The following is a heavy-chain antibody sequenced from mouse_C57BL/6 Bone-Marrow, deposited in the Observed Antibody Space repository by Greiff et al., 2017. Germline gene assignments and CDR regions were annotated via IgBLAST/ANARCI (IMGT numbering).Heavy chain of an antibody. CDR3: ARDRQLNKGY. CDR2: LWSDGST. D-gene: IGHD3-2*02. Sequence: QVQLKESGPGLVAPSQSLSITCTVSGFSLTSYGVHWVRQPPGKGLEWLVVLWSDGSTTYNSALKSRLSISKDNSKSQVFLKMNSLHTDDTAMYYCARDRQLNKGYWGQGTSVTVSS. CDR1: GFSLTSYG. V-gene: IGHV2-6*03. J-gene: IGHJ4*01.